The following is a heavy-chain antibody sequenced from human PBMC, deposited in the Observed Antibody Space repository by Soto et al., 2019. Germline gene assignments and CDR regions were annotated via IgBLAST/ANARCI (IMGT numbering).Heavy chain of an antibody. Sequence: SETLSLTCTVSGGSISSSSYYWGWIRQPPGKGLEWIGSIYYSGSTYYNPSLKSRVTISVDTSKNQFSLKLSSVTAADTAVYYCARQDDYYDSSGYYQNWFDPWGQGTLVTVSS. J-gene: IGHJ5*02. CDR3: ARQDDYYDSSGYYQNWFDP. V-gene: IGHV4-39*01. CDR1: GGSISSSSYY. CDR2: IYYSGST. D-gene: IGHD3-22*01.